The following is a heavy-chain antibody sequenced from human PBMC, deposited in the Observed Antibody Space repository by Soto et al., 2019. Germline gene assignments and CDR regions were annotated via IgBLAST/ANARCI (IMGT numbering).Heavy chain of an antibody. CDR3: ARAGYSSGRHVDY. Sequence: SETLSLTCAVYGGSFSGYYWSWIRQPPGKGLEWIGEINPRGSTNYNPSLKGRVTISVDRAKNQFSLKLSSVTAADTAVYYCARAGYSSGRHVDYWGRGVPVTVSS. J-gene: IGHJ4*02. D-gene: IGHD6-19*01. V-gene: IGHV4-34*01. CDR1: GGSFSGYY. CDR2: INPRGST.